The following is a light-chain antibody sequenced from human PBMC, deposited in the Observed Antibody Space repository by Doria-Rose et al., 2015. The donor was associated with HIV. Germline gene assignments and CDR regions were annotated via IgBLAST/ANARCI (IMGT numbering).Light chain of an antibody. CDR2: EVS. J-gene: IGLJ2*01. V-gene: IGLV2-14*01. CDR3: QSYDSSLSGSDVV. Sequence: KAPKLMIYEVSNRPSGVSDRFSGSKSGNTASLAISGLQAEDEADYYCQSYDSSLSGSDVVFGGGTKLTVL.